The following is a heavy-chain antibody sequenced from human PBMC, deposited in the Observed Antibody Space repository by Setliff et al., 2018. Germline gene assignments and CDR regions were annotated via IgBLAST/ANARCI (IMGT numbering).Heavy chain of an antibody. Sequence: GASVKVSCKTSGYSFTSFDVNWVRQATGQGLEWLGYIKPSDGGTKYAQKFQGRVTMTRDISTSTFYMELSSLTSEDTALYYCARGVGAVGDFWGQGTQVTVSS. CDR1: GYSFTSFD. CDR2: IKPSDGGT. V-gene: IGHV1-8*01. D-gene: IGHD1-26*01. CDR3: ARGVGAVGDF. J-gene: IGHJ4*02.